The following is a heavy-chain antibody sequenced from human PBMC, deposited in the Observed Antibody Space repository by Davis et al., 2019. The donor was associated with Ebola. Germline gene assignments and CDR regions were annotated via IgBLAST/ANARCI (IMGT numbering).Heavy chain of an antibody. CDR2: ISVRIIT. V-gene: IGHV3-23*01. CDR1: GFIFSSYA. CDR3: AKVHPPTTVTTGWFDP. J-gene: IGHJ5*02. D-gene: IGHD4-17*01. Sequence: PGGSLRLSCAASGFIFSSYAMSWVRQAPGKGLEWVSSISVRIITDHTDSVKGRFTISRDKSKNTRYLQMNSLRAEDTAVYYCAKVHPPTTVTTGWFDPWGQGTLVTVSS.